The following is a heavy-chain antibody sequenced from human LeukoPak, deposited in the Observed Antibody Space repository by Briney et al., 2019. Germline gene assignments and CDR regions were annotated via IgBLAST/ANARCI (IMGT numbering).Heavy chain of an antibody. Sequence: GGSLRLSCAASGFTFSTYAMSWVRQAPGKGLEWVSAISGSGDNTFYADSVKGRFTISRDTSKNTLYLQMNSLRVEDTAVYYCARGASKADVWGQGTTVTVSS. CDR1: GFTFSTYA. CDR3: ARGASKADV. CDR2: ISGSGDNT. J-gene: IGHJ6*02. V-gene: IGHV3-23*01.